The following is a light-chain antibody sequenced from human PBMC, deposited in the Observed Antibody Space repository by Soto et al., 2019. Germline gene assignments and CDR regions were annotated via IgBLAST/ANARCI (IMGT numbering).Light chain of an antibody. V-gene: IGKV3-20*01. CDR1: KSVSSSY. CDR2: GAS. Sequence: GERGSRRIRKRKSVSSSYLAWYQQKPGQAPRLLVYGASSRATGIPDRFSSSGSGTDFTLTISSLVPEDFAVYYCQQYGGSPNTFGPRTKQDIK. CDR3: QQYGGSPNT. J-gene: IGKJ3*01.